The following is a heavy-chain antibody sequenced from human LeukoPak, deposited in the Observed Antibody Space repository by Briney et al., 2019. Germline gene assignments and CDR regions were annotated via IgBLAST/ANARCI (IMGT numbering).Heavy chain of an antibody. CDR1: GGSISSGDYY. Sequence: KSSETLSLTCTVSGGSISSGDYYWSWIRQPPGKGLEWIGYIYYSGSTYYNPSLKSRVTISVDTSKNQFSLKLSSVTAADAAVYYCARGAPTGLYYFDYWGQGTLVTVSS. V-gene: IGHV4-30-4*02. CDR3: ARGAPTGLYYFDY. D-gene: IGHD1-1*01. CDR2: IYYSGST. J-gene: IGHJ4*02.